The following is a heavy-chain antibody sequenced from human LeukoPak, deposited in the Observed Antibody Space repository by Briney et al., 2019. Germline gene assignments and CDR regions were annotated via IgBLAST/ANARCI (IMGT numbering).Heavy chain of an antibody. V-gene: IGHV3-30*04. CDR1: GFTFSSYA. CDR2: ISYDGSNK. Sequence: QAGWSLRLSCAASGFTFSSYAMHWVRQAPGKGLEWVAVISYDGSNKYYADSVKGRFTISRDNGKSSLYLQMNSLRVEDTALYYCVRQFASWGQGTLVTVSS. CDR3: VRQFAS. J-gene: IGHJ4*02.